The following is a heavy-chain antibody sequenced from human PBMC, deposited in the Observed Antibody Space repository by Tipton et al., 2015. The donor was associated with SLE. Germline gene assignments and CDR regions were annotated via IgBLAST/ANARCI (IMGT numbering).Heavy chain of an antibody. Sequence: TPSLTCTVSGGSISSYYWGWIRQPPGKGLEWIGCIYTSGSTNYNPSLKSRVALSVDTSKNQFSRKLSSVTAADTAVYYCASLAVAGDFDYWGQGTLVTVSS. J-gene: IGHJ4*02. CDR3: ASLAVAGDFDY. V-gene: IGHV4-4*08. D-gene: IGHD6-19*01. CDR2: IYTSGST. CDR1: GGSISSYY.